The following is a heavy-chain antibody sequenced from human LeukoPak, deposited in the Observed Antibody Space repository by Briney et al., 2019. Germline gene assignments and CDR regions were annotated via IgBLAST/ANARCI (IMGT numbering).Heavy chain of an antibody. V-gene: IGHV3-74*01. Sequence: GGSLRLSCAASGFTFSSYWMHWVRHAPGKGLVWVSRINSDGSSTSYADSVKGRFTISRDNAKNTLYLQMNSLRAEDTAVYYCARAKKTLRPVFDYWGQGTLVTVSS. J-gene: IGHJ4*02. D-gene: IGHD4-17*01. CDR2: INSDGSST. CDR1: GFTFSSYW. CDR3: ARAKKTLRPVFDY.